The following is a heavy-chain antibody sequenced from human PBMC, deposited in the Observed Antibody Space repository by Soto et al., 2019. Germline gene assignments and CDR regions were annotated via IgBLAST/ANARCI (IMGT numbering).Heavy chain of an antibody. CDR2: IYPGDSST. CDR3: ARFVSGNYRTGVAY. J-gene: IGHJ4*02. CDR1: GFSFTNYW. V-gene: IGHV5-51*01. D-gene: IGHD1-7*01. Sequence: GESLKISCKGSGFSFTNYWIGWVRQMPGKGLEWLGIIYPGDSSTRYSPSFEGQVTISADKSINTVYLQWSSLKASDTAMFYCARFVSGNYRTGVAYWGQGTLVTVSS.